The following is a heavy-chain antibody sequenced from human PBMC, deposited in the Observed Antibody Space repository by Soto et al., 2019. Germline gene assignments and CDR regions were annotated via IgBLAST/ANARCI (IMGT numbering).Heavy chain of an antibody. J-gene: IGHJ4*02. CDR2: IDPSDSYT. CDR3: VRHPDHYDRDY. D-gene: IGHD3-22*01. Sequence: PGESLKISCNGSGYSFTIHWISLVLQMPGKGLEWMGRIDPSDSYTNYSPSFQGRVTISTDKSITTAYLQWSSLKASDTAMYYCVRHPDHYDRDYWGQGTLVTVSS. CDR1: GYSFTIHW. V-gene: IGHV5-10-1*01.